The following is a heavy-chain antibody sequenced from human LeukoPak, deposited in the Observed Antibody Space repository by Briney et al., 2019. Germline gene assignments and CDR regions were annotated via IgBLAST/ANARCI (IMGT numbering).Heavy chain of an antibody. CDR1: GGSFSGYY. D-gene: IGHD3-9*01. Sequence: SETLSLTCAVYGGSFSGYYWSWIRQPSGKGLEWIGEINHSGSTNYNPSLKSRVTISVDTSKNQFSLKLSSVTAADTAVYYCARLDVLRYMSWFDPWGQGTLVTVSS. CDR3: ARLDVLRYMSWFDP. J-gene: IGHJ5*02. V-gene: IGHV4-34*01. CDR2: INHSGST.